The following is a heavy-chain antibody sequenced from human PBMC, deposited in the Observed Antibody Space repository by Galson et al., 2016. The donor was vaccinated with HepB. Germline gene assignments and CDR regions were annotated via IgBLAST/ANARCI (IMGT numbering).Heavy chain of an antibody. Sequence: SLRLSCAASGFTFSSYSMNWVRQAPGKGLEWISYIGSSSATIFYADSVKGRFTISRDDAKNSVYLQMNSLRVEDTAVYYCAREGSLGAGRGNWFDPWGQGILVTVSS. J-gene: IGHJ5*02. CDR3: AREGSLGAGRGNWFDP. V-gene: IGHV3-48*04. CDR1: GFTFSSYS. D-gene: IGHD3-10*01. CDR2: IGSSSATI.